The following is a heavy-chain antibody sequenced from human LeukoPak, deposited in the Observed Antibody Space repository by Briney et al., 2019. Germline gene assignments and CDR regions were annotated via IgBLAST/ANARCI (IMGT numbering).Heavy chain of an antibody. D-gene: IGHD4-17*01. V-gene: IGHV1-18*01. Sequence: ASVKVSCKASGGTFSSYAISWVRQAPGQGLEWMGWISAYNGNTNYAQKLQRRVTMTTDTSTSTDYMELRSLRSADTAVYYCARDRHDYGDYPGRNWGQGTLVTVSS. J-gene: IGHJ4*02. CDR1: GGTFSSYA. CDR2: ISAYNGNT. CDR3: ARDRHDYGDYPGRN.